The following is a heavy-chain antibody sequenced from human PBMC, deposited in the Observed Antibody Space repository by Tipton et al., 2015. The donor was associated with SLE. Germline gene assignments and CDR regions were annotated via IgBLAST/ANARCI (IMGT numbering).Heavy chain of an antibody. D-gene: IGHD3-10*01. CDR1: GGSISSYY. V-gene: IGHV4-59*01. J-gene: IGHJ6*02. CDR3: ARGRAGSSMDV. CDR2: IYYSGST. Sequence: TLSLTCTVSGGSISSYYWSWIRQPPGKGLEWIGYIYYSGSTNYNPSLKSRVTISVDTSKNQFSLKLSSVTAADTAVYYCARGRAGSSMDVWGQGTTVTVSS.